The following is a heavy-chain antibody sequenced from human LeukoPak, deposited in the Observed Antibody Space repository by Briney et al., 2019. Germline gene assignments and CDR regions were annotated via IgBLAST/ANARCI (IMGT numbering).Heavy chain of an antibody. CDR2: ISSSGSTI. CDR1: GFTFSDYY. D-gene: IGHD1-26*01. J-gene: IGHJ4*02. CDR3: ARVLPSYSFDY. V-gene: IGHV3-11*01. Sequence: GGSLRLSCAASGFTFSDYYMSWIRQAPGKGLEWVSYISSSGSTIYYADSVKGRFTISRDNAKNSLYLQMNGLRAEDTAVYYCARVLPSYSFDYWGQGTLVTVSS.